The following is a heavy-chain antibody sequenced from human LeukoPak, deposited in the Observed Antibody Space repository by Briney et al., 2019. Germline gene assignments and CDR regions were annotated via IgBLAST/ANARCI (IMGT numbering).Heavy chain of an antibody. V-gene: IGHV3-20*04. Sequence: PGGSLRLSCAASGFTFDDYGMNWDRQAPGKGLEWVSGINWNGGSTGYSDSVKGRFTISRDNSKNSLYLQMNSLRAEDTALYYCARAKGQYFYYYMVVWGKGTTVTVSS. J-gene: IGHJ6*03. CDR2: INWNGGST. CDR3: ARAKGQYFYYYMVV. CDR1: GFTFDDYG.